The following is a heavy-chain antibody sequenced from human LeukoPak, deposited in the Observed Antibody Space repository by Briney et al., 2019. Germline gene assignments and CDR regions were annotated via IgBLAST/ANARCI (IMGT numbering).Heavy chain of an antibody. D-gene: IGHD6-19*01. V-gene: IGHV4-39*01. J-gene: IGHJ4*02. Sequence: SETLSLTCTVSGGSISSSSYYWGWIRQPPGKGLEWIGSIYYSGSTYYNPSLKSRVTISVDTSKNQFSLKLSSVTAADTAVYYCASRSDVGQWLGEYYFDYWGQGTLVTVSS. CDR3: ASRSDVGQWLGEYYFDY. CDR2: IYYSGST. CDR1: GGSISSSSYY.